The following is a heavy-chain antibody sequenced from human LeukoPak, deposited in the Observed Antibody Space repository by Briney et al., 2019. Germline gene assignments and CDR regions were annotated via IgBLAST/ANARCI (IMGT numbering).Heavy chain of an antibody. CDR3: ARGRFWSGYLYYFDY. CDR1: GFTFSSYW. D-gene: IGHD3-3*01. Sequence: PGGSLRLSCAASGFTFSSYWMSWVRQAPGKGLEWVANIKQDGSEKYYVDSVKGRFTISRDNVKNSLYLQMNSLRAGDTAVYYCARGRFWSGYLYYFDYWGQGTLVTVSS. J-gene: IGHJ4*02. CDR2: IKQDGSEK. V-gene: IGHV3-7*01.